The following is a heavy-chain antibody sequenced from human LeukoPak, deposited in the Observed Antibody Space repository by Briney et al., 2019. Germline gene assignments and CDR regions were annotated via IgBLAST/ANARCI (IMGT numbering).Heavy chain of an antibody. D-gene: IGHD6-19*01. V-gene: IGHV1-2*02. Sequence: GASVKVSCKASGYTFTGYYMHCVRQAPGQGLEWMGWINPNSGGTNYAQKFQGRVTMTRDTSISTAYMELSRLRSDDTAVYYCARAPQWLVRREFDYWGQVTLVTVSS. CDR1: GYTFTGYY. CDR3: ARAPQWLVRREFDY. J-gene: IGHJ4*02. CDR2: INPNSGGT.